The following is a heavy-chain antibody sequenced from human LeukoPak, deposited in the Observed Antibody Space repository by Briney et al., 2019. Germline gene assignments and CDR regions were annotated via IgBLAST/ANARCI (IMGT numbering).Heavy chain of an antibody. Sequence: PSETLSLTCTVSGGSISSWGYYWIWIRHHPGKGLEWIGYIYYSGSTYYNPSLKSRVTISVDTSKNQFSLKLSSVTAADTAVYYCASGPFVVTPTYWGQGTLVTVSS. J-gene: IGHJ4*02. CDR2: IYYSGST. CDR1: GGSISSWGYY. D-gene: IGHD2-21*01. V-gene: IGHV4-31*03. CDR3: ASGPFVVTPTY.